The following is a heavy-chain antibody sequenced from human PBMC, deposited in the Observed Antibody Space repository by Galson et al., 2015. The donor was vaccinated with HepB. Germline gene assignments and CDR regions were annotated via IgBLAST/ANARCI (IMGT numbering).Heavy chain of an antibody. CDR3: ARALRNQLLSEY. Sequence: SVKVSCKASGYTFGSYDIVWVRQATGQGLEWMGWRNPNSGNTGYAPKFQGRVTSTGDTSISTAYMELTSLRSEDTAVYYCARALRNQLLSEYWGQGTLVTVSS. V-gene: IGHV1-8*01. J-gene: IGHJ4*02. CDR2: RNPNSGNT. CDR1: GYTFGSYD. D-gene: IGHD1-14*01.